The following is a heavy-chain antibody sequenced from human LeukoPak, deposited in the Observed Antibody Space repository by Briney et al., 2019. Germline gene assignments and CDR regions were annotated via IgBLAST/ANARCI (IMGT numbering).Heavy chain of an antibody. V-gene: IGHV1-2*02. CDR1: GYTFTGYY. J-gene: IGHJ3*02. CDR3: ARDPGFWDAFDI. D-gene: IGHD3-3*01. Sequence: ASVKVSCKASGYTFTGYYMQWVRQAPGQGLEWMGWINPNSGGTNYAQKFQGRVTMTRDTSISTAYMELSSLRSEDTAVYYCARDPGFWDAFDIWGQGTMVTVSS. CDR2: INPNSGGT.